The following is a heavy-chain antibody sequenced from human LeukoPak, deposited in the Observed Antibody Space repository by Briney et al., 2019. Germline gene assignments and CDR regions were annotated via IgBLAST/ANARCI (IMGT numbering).Heavy chain of an antibody. Sequence: ASVKVSCKASGGTFSSYAISWVRQAPGQGLEWMGRIIPILGIANYAQKFQGRVTITADESTSTAYMELSSLRSEDTAVYYCARGDKRGTYGYHFDYWGQGTLVTVSS. V-gene: IGHV1-69*04. D-gene: IGHD3-16*01. J-gene: IGHJ4*02. CDR2: IIPILGIA. CDR1: GGTFSSYA. CDR3: ARGDKRGTYGYHFDY.